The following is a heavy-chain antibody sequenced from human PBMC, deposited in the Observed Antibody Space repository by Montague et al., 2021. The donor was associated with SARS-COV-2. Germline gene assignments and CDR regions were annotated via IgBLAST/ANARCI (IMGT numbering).Heavy chain of an antibody. CDR1: GYKFINNW. V-gene: IGHV5-51*01. Sequence: QSGAEVKKPGESLKISCKASGYKFINNWIGWVRQMPGKGLEWMAMIQPGDTDTAYNPSFRGQVTISADNSISTAYLHWSSLKPSDTAMYYCVRRLLIISSIPRDDAFDLWGQGTMVAVSS. CDR2: IQPGDTDT. D-gene: IGHD3-10*01. J-gene: IGHJ3*01. CDR3: VRRLLIISSIPRDDAFDL.